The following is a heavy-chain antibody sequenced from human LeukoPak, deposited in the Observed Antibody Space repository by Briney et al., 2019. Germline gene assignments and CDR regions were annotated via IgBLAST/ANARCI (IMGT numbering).Heavy chain of an antibody. J-gene: IGHJ4*02. CDR3: ASLEAVAGKGDY. CDR2: IYYSGST. Sequence: SETLSLTCTVSGGSISSSSHYWGWIRQPPGKGLEWIGSIYYSGSTYYNPSLKSRVTISVDTSKNQFSLKLSSVTAADTAVYYCASLEAVAGKGDYWGQGTLVTVSS. CDR1: GGSISSSSHY. D-gene: IGHD6-19*01. V-gene: IGHV4-39*01.